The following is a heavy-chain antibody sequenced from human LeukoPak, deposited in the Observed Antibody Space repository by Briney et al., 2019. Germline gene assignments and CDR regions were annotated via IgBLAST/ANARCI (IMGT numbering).Heavy chain of an antibody. Sequence: GGSLRLSCAASGFTFSSYAMSWVRQAPGKGLEWVSAISGSGGGTYYTDSVKGRFAISRDNSKNTLYLQMNSLRAEDTAVYYCARDPPTRSRFCSGGSCPPWSCMDVWGQGTTVTVSS. CDR1: GFTFSSYA. J-gene: IGHJ6*02. CDR3: ARDPPTRSRFCSGGSCPPWSCMDV. V-gene: IGHV3-23*01. D-gene: IGHD2-15*01. CDR2: ISGSGGGT.